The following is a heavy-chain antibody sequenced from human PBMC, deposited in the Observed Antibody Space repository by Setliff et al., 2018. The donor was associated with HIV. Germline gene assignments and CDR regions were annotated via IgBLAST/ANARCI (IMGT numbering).Heavy chain of an antibody. V-gene: IGHV4-61*02. D-gene: IGHD3-10*01. CDR2: LHLSGDT. J-gene: IGHJ4*02. Sequence: SETLSLTCTVSGDSINSGTYYWSWIRQPAGKGLEWIGRLHLSGDTIYNPSLKSRVTMSVDTSKNQFSLELRSVTAADTALYYCAPRHHKYGFLWGQGTLVTVSS. CDR1: GDSINSGTYY. CDR3: APRHHKYGFL.